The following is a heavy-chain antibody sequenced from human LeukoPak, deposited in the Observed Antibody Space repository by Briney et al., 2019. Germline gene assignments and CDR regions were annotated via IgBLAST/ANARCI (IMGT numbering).Heavy chain of an antibody. Sequence: ASVKVSCKASGGTFSSYAISWVRQAPGQGLEWMGWISAYNGNTNYAQKLQGRVTMTTDTSTSTAYMELRSLRSDGPAVYYCAREFYGSGRDDYWGQGTLVTVSS. CDR3: AREFYGSGRDDY. CDR2: ISAYNGNT. D-gene: IGHD3-10*01. J-gene: IGHJ4*02. CDR1: GGTFSSYA. V-gene: IGHV1-18*01.